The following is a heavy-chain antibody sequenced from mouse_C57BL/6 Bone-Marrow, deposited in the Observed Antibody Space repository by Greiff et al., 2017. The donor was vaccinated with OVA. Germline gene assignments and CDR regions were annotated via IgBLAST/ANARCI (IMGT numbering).Heavy chain of an antibody. CDR2: IHPNSGST. CDR3: ARWRGFTHAMDY. CDR1: GYTFTSYW. Sequence: QVQLKQPGAELVKPGASVKLSCKASGYTFTSYWMHWVKQRPGQGLEWIGMIHPNSGSTNYNEKFKSKATLTVDKSSSTAYMQLSSLTSEDSAVYYCARWRGFTHAMDYWGQGTSVTVSS. V-gene: IGHV1-64*01. J-gene: IGHJ4*01.